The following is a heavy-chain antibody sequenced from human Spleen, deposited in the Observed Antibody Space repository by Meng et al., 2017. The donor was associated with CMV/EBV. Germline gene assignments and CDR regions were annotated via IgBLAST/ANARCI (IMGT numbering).Heavy chain of an antibody. Sequence: ASVKVSCKASGYTFTSYGISWVRQAPGQGLEWMGWISTYNGNTNYAQKLQGRITMTRDTTISTAYMELSRVRSDDTAVYYCARGYDFWSGYWADWGQGTLVTVSS. J-gene: IGHJ4*02. V-gene: IGHV1-18*01. CDR2: ISTYNGNT. CDR1: GYTFTSYG. CDR3: ARGYDFWSGYWAD. D-gene: IGHD3-3*01.